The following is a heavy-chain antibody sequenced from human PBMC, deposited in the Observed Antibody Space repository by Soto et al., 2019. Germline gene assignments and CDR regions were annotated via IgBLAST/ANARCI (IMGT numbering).Heavy chain of an antibody. D-gene: IGHD2-15*01. Sequence: QVQLVQSGAEVKKPGSSVKVSSKASGGTFSSYTISWVRQAPGQGLEWMGRIIPILGIANYAQKFQGRVTITADKSTSTAYMELSSLRSEDTAVYYCASDIVVVVAATAADAFDIWGQGTMVTVSS. CDR2: IIPILGIA. J-gene: IGHJ3*02. V-gene: IGHV1-69*02. CDR3: ASDIVVVVAATAADAFDI. CDR1: GGTFSSYT.